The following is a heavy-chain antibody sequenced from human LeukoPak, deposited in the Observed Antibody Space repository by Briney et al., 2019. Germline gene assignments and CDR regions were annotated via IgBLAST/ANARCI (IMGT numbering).Heavy chain of an antibody. CDR2: ISSSGSTT. CDR3: ARAHPTDYYMDV. Sequence: GGSLRLSCAASGFTFSNYRVNWVRQAPGKGLEWVSHISSSGSTTYYADSVKGRFTVSRDNAKNSLYLQMISLRAEDTAVYHCARAHPTDYYMDVWGQGTTVTVSS. J-gene: IGHJ6*03. V-gene: IGHV3-48*01. CDR1: GFTFSNYR.